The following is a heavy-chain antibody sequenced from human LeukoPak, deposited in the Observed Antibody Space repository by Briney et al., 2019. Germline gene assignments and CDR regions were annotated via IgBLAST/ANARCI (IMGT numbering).Heavy chain of an antibody. J-gene: IGHJ3*02. V-gene: IGHV3-30*04. Sequence: GGSLRLSCAAAGFTFSSYAMHWVRQAPGKGLELVAVISYDGSNKYYADSVKGRFTISRDNSKNTLYLQMNSLRAEDTAVYYCARDAHGFDAFDIWGQGTMVTVSS. CDR3: ARDAHGFDAFDI. CDR1: GFTFSSYA. CDR2: ISYDGSNK.